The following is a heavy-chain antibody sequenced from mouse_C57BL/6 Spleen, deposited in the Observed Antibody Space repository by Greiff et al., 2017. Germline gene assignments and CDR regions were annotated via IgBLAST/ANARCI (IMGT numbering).Heavy chain of an antibody. V-gene: IGHV1-82*01. CDR3: ARRAYYSNYWYCDV. J-gene: IGHJ1*03. Sequence: QVQLQQSGPELVKPGASVKISCKASGYAFSSSWMNWVKQRPGKGLEWIGRLYPGDGDTNYNGKFKGKATLTADKSSSTAYMQLSSLTSEDSAVYFCARRAYYSNYWYCDVWGTGTTVTVSS. D-gene: IGHD2-5*01. CDR1: GYAFSSSW. CDR2: LYPGDGDT.